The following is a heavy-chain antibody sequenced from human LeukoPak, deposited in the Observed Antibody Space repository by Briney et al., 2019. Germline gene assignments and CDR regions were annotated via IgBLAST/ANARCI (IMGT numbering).Heavy chain of an antibody. CDR1: GYSISSGYY. D-gene: IGHD2-15*01. J-gene: IGHJ4*02. CDR2: IYHSGST. Sequence: ASETLSLTCAVSGYSISSGYYWGWIRQPPGKGLEWIGSIYHSGSTYYNPSLKSRVTISVGTSKNQFSLKLSSVTAADTAVYYCAAYCSGGSCYSDSDYWGQGTLVTVSS. V-gene: IGHV4-38-2*01. CDR3: AAYCSGGSCYSDSDY.